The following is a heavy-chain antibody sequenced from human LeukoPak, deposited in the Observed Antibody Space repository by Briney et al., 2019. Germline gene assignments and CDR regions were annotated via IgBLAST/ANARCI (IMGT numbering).Heavy chain of an antibody. CDR3: ARDAYYYDSSGYYYNYYGMDV. CDR1: GYTFIGYY. D-gene: IGHD3-22*01. Sequence: GASVKVSCKASGYTFIGYYMHWVRQAPGQGLEWMGWINPNSGATNYAQKFQGRVTMTRDTSISTAYMELSRLRSDNTAVYYCARDAYYYDSSGYYYNYYGMDVWGQGTTVTVSS. J-gene: IGHJ6*02. CDR2: INPNSGAT. V-gene: IGHV1-2*02.